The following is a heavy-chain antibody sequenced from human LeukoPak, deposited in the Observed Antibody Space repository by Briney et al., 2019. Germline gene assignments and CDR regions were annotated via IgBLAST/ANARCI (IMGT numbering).Heavy chain of an antibody. CDR3: ARGGRYSPWYFDL. D-gene: IGHD3-9*01. CDR1: GGSISSYY. J-gene: IGHJ2*01. Sequence: PSETLSLTCTVSGGSISSYYWSWIRQAPGNGLEWIGYIYYSGSTNYNPSLKSRVTISVDTSKNQFSLKLSSVTAADTAVYYCARGGRYSPWYFDLWGRGTLVTVSS. V-gene: IGHV4-59*01. CDR2: IYYSGST.